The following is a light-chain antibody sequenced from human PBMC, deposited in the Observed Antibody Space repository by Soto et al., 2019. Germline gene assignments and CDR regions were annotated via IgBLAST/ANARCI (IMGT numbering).Light chain of an antibody. J-gene: IGLJ1*01. CDR1: ISNIGSGYD. Sequence: QSVLTQPPSVSGAPGQRITISCTGTISNIGSGYDVHWYQQRPGTAPKLLIYGNNNRPSGVPDRFSGSKSDTSASLAINGLQAEDEADYYCQSYDNMVSPHNYVFGPGTKVTVL. CDR3: QSYDNMVSPHNYV. CDR2: GNN. V-gene: IGLV1-40*01.